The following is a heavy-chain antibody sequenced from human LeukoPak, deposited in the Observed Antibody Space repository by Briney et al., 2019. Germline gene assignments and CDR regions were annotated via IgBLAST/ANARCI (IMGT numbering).Heavy chain of an antibody. D-gene: IGHD3-9*01. J-gene: IGHJ6*02. CDR1: GFTFSTYT. CDR2: IGSSGGGI. Sequence: GGSLRLSCAASGFTFSTYTMYWVRHPPGKRLEWVSIIGSSGGGIHYADSVKGRFTISRDNSKNTLYLQMNSLRAEDTAVYYCAKAATYYDISTDLYYYYGMDVWGQGTTVTVSS. CDR3: AKAATYYDISTDLYYYYGMDV. V-gene: IGHV3-23*01.